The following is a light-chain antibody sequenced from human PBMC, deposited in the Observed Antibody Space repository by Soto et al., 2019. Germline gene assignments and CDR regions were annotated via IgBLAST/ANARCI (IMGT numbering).Light chain of an antibody. Sequence: QSVLTQPPSASGSPGQSVTISCTGTSSDIGDYNYVSWYQQHPGRAPKVMIYEVSKRPSGVPDRFSGSKSGTAATLGVTGLQTGDEADYYCATWDSSLSGVVFGGGTKLTVL. CDR1: SSDIGDYNY. CDR2: EVS. J-gene: IGLJ2*01. CDR3: ATWDSSLSGVV. V-gene: IGLV2-8*01.